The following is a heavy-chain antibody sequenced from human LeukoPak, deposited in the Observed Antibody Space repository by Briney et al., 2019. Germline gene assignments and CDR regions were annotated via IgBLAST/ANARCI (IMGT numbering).Heavy chain of an antibody. CDR3: ARDSCSSTSCRKKFDD. V-gene: IGHV4-39*07. CDR1: GGSIRSTNYY. D-gene: IGHD2-2*01. CDR2: IYYSGST. J-gene: IGHJ4*02. Sequence: SETLSLTCSSSGGSIRSTNYYWGWIRQPPGKGLEWIGSIYYSGSTYYNPSLKSRVTISVDTSKIQFSLNLSSVTAADTAVYYCARDSCSSTSCRKKFDDWGQGTLATVSS.